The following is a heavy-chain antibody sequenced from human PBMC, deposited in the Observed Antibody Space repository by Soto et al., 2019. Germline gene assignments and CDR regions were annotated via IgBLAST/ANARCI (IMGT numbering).Heavy chain of an antibody. Sequence: PSETLALTCTVSGGCISSYYWSWIRQPPGKGLEWIGYIYYSGSTNYNPSLKSRVTISVDTSKNQFSLKLSSVTAADTAVYYCARLGCSSTSCYTHYYYGMDVWGQGTTVTVSS. J-gene: IGHJ6*02. V-gene: IGHV4-59*08. CDR3: ARLGCSSTSCYTHYYYGMDV. CDR1: GGCISSYY. CDR2: IYYSGST. D-gene: IGHD2-2*02.